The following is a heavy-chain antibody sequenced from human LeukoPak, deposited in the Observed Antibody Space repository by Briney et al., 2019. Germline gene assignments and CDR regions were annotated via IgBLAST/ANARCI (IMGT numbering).Heavy chain of an antibody. CDR2: VFQTGST. CDR1: GASISSGGNY. V-gene: IGHV4-30-2*01. J-gene: IGHJ3*02. Sequence: SETLSLTCIVSGASISSGGNYWNWIRQPPGKGLEWIGYVFQTGSTHYNPSLKSRVNISLDRAKNHFSLKLSSVTAADTAVYYCARDRGRVRGVFRYDAFDIWGQGTMVTVSS. D-gene: IGHD3-10*01. CDR3: ARDRGRVRGVFRYDAFDI.